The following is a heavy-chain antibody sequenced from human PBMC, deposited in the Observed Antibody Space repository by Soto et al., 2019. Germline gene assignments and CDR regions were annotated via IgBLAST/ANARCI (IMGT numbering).Heavy chain of an antibody. CDR3: ARGSSGYSAKPDAFDI. Sequence: VESLTISCKGSGYSFTSYWIGWVRQMPWKVLEWMGIIYPVDSDTRYGPSLQGQVTISADMSISTDYLQWSSLKASDTAMYYCARGSSGYSAKPDAFDILGKENRVTAS. V-gene: IGHV5-51*01. D-gene: IGHD3-22*01. CDR1: GYSFTSYW. CDR2: IYPVDSDT. J-gene: IGHJ3*02.